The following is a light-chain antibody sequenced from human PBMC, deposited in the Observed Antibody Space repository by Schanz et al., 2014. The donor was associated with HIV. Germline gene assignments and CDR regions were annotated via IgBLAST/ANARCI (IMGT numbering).Light chain of an antibody. CDR1: QTLSSSH. CDR2: SAS. Sequence: EIVLTQSPATLSLSPGERATLSCRASQTLSSSHLAWYQHKRGQAPRLLIYSASSRATGIPDRFSGSGSGTDFTLTISSLQSEDFAVYYCQQYNNWPKTFGPGTKVDIK. J-gene: IGKJ3*01. V-gene: IGKV3D-7*01. CDR3: QQYNNWPKT.